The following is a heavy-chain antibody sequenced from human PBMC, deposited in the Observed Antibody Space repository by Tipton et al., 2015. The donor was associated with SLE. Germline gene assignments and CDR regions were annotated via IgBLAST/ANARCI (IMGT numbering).Heavy chain of an antibody. CDR1: GGSITSSSYF. V-gene: IGHV4-39*07. J-gene: IGHJ6*03. Sequence: TLSLTCTVSGGSITSSSYFWGWIRQSPGKGLEWIGNINTGGGTYRNPSLMSRVTISVDTSKTQFSLIVTSVTAADTAVYYCVRGPWAYYYYMDVWGKGTKATVSS. CDR2: INTGGGT. D-gene: IGHD7-27*01. CDR3: VRGPWAYYYYMDV.